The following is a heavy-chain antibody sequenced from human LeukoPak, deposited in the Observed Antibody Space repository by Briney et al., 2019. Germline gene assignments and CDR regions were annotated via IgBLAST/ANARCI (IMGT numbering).Heavy chain of an antibody. V-gene: IGHV3-11*01. D-gene: IGHD4-23*01. CDR2: LSTSGDIM. J-gene: IGHJ3*02. Sequence: GGFLRLSCAASGFIFSDYYMSWIRQAPGKGLEWVSYLSTSGDIMYYAGSVKGRFTISRDNAKNSLYLEMDSLRAEDTAVYYCARGHYGGNPADAFDIWGQGTMVTVS. CDR3: ARGHYGGNPADAFDI. CDR1: GFIFSDYY.